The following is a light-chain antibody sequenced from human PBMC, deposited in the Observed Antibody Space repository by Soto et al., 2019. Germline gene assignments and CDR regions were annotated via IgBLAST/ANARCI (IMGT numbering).Light chain of an antibody. CDR1: QSVSSSY. CDR2: GAF. Sequence: EIVLTQSPGTLSLSPGERATLSCRASQSVSSSYLAWYQQKPGQAPRLLIYGAFTRATGIPARFSGSASGTEFTLTISSLQSEDFGVYYCQQYKNWPRITFGQGTRLEIK. CDR3: QQYKNWPRIT. V-gene: IGKV3-15*01. J-gene: IGKJ5*01.